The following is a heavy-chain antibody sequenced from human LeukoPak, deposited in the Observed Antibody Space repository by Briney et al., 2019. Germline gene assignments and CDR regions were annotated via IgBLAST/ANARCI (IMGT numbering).Heavy chain of an antibody. Sequence: SETLSLTCTVSGGSISNYYWSWIRQPAGKGLEWIGRIYTGGSTNYNPSLKSRVTMSVDTSKNQFSLKLSSLTAADTAVYYCARATPTAMFDYWGQGTLVTVSA. D-gene: IGHD5-18*01. CDR1: GGSISNYY. CDR2: IYTGGST. CDR3: ARATPTAMFDY. J-gene: IGHJ4*02. V-gene: IGHV4-4*07.